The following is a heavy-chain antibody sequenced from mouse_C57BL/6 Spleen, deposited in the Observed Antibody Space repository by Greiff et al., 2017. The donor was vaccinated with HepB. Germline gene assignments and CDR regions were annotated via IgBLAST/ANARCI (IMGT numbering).Heavy chain of an antibody. Sequence: VKLQQPGAELVKPGASVKLSCKASGYTFTSYWMHWVKQRPGQGLEWIGMIHPNSGSTNYNEKFKSKATLTVDKSSSTAYMQLSSLTSEDSAVYYCAREGNYKDAMDYWGQGTSVTVSS. D-gene: IGHD2-12*01. CDR2: IHPNSGST. CDR1: GYTFTSYW. V-gene: IGHV1-64*01. J-gene: IGHJ4*01. CDR3: AREGNYKDAMDY.